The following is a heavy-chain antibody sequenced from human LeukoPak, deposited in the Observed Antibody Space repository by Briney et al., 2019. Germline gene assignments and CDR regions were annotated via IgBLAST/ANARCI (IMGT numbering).Heavy chain of an antibody. Sequence: SETLSLTCTVSGGSISSYYWSWIRQPPGKGLEWIGYIYYSGSTNYNPSLKSRVTISVGTSKNQFSLKLSSVTAADTAVYYCARAVAGTGDAFDIWGQGTMVTVSS. CDR3: ARAVAGTGDAFDI. D-gene: IGHD6-19*01. CDR1: GGSISSYY. J-gene: IGHJ3*02. V-gene: IGHV4-59*12. CDR2: IYYSGST.